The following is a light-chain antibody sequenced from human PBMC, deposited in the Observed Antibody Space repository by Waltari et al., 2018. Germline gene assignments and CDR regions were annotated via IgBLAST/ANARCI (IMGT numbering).Light chain of an antibody. Sequence: QSALTQPASVSGSPGQSLIISCPGSSSDVGAYEYVPWYKQHPGKAPKLMIYDVSKRPSGVSNRFAGFKSGNTASLAISGLQAEDEAHYYCSSYTSSNNWVFGGGTKLTVL. CDR2: DVS. V-gene: IGLV2-14*03. CDR1: SSDVGAYEY. CDR3: SSYTSSNNWV. J-gene: IGLJ3*02.